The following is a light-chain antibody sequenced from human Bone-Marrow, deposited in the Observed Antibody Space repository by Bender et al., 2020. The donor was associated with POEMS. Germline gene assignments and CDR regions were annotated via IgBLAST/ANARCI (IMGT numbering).Light chain of an antibody. CDR3: CSYGGTYSWV. V-gene: IGLV2-23*02. CDR2: DVY. Sequence: QSALTQPASVSGSPGQSITISCTGTSSDVGSYNLVSWYQHHPGKAPKLIIYDVYKRPSGVPDRFSASKSGITATLIISGLQAEDEAEYHCCSYGGTYSWVFGGGTQLTVL. J-gene: IGLJ3*02. CDR1: SSDVGSYNL.